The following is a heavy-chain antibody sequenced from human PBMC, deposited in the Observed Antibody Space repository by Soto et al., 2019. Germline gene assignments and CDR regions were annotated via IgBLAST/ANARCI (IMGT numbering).Heavy chain of an antibody. CDR3: ARLSYYYDSSGYYSEYYYYGMDV. Sequence: ASVKVSCKASGYTFTGYYMHWVRQAPGQGLEWMGWINPNSGGTNYAQKFQGWATMTRDTSISTAYMELRSLRSDDTAVYYCARLSYYYDSSGYYSEYYYYGMDVWGQGTTVTVSS. CDR2: INPNSGGT. CDR1: GYTFTGYY. J-gene: IGHJ6*02. V-gene: IGHV1-2*04. D-gene: IGHD3-22*01.